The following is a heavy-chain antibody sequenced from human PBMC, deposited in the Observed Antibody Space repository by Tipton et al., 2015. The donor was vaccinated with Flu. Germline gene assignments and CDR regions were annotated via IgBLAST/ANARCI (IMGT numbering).Heavy chain of an antibody. J-gene: IGHJ1*01. CDR1: GLTFGSDI. V-gene: IGHV3-21*04. CDR2: ISSSSEYI. CDR3: AKPEALGYCSSTRCYLAEYFQH. D-gene: IGHD2-2*01. Sequence: SLRLSCAASGLTFGSDIMNWVRQAPGKGLEWVSSISSSSEYIYYADSVRGRFTISRDKAKNSLYLQMNSLRAEDTAVYYCAKPEALGYCSSTRCYLAEYFQHWGQGTLVTVSS.